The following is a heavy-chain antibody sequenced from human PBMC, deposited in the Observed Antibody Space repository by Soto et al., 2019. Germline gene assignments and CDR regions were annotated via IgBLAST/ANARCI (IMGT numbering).Heavy chain of an antibody. D-gene: IGHD3-10*01. CDR1: GYSISSGYY. Sequence: SETLSLTCAVSGYSISSGYYWGWIRQPPGKGLEWIGSIYHSGSTYYNPSLKSRVTISVDTSKNQFSLKLSSVTAADTAVYYCARVGGYGMDVWGQGATVTVSS. CDR3: ARVGGYGMDV. J-gene: IGHJ6*02. CDR2: IYHSGST. V-gene: IGHV4-38-2*01.